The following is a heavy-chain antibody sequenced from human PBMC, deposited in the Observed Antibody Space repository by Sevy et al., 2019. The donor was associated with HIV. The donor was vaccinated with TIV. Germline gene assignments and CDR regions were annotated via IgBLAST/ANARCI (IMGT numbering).Heavy chain of an antibody. CDR2: IYYSGST. CDR1: GGSMRNFY. D-gene: IGHD3-22*01. CDR3: ARRYFYDSRGSTVFDY. J-gene: IGHJ4*02. Sequence: SDTLSLTCSVSGGSMRNFYWSWIRQPPGKGLEWIGNIYYSGSTNYNPSLKSRVTISVDTSKNQFSLKLSSVTAADTAVYYCARRYFYDSRGSTVFDYWGQGTLVTVSS. V-gene: IGHV4-59*13.